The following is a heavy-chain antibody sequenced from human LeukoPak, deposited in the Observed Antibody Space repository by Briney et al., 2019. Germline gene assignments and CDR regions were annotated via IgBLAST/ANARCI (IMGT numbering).Heavy chain of an antibody. CDR2: INPSGGST. CDR3: ARVLAKNWFDP. CDR1: GYTFTSYY. V-gene: IGHV1-46*01. J-gene: IGHJ5*02. Sequence: GSSVKVSCKASGYTFTSYYMHWVRQAPGQGLEWMGIINPSGGSTSYAQKFQGRVTMTRDTSTSTVYMELSSLRSEDTAVYYCARVLAKNWFDPWGQGTLVTVSS.